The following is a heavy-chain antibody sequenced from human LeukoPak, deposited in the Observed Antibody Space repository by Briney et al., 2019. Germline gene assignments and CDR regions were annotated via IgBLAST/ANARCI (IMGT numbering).Heavy chain of an antibody. CDR1: GFTVSSNY. V-gene: IGHV3-53*01. J-gene: IGHJ4*02. Sequence: TGGSLSLSCAASGFTVSSNYMNWVRQAPGKGLEWVSVIYSGGSTYYADSVKGRFTISRDNSKNTLYLQMNSLRAEDTAVYYCATRHFFDFWGQGILVTVSS. CDR2: IYSGGST. CDR3: ATRHFFDF.